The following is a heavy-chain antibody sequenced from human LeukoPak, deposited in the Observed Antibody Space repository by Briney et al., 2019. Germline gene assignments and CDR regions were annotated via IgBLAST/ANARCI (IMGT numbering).Heavy chain of an antibody. CDR1: GFTFSSYG. V-gene: IGHV3-30*18. Sequence: GGSLRLSCEASGFTFSSYGMHWVRQAPGKGLEWVAVISYDGSNKYYADSVKGRFTISRDNSKNTLYLQMNSLRAEDTAVYYCAKEGRRWLQSYFDYWGQGTLVTVSS. CDR2: ISYDGSNK. J-gene: IGHJ4*02. CDR3: AKEGRRWLQSYFDY. D-gene: IGHD5-24*01.